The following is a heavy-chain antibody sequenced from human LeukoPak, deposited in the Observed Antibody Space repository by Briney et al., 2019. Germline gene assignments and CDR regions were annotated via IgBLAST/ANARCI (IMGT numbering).Heavy chain of an antibody. CDR1: GGSISSGGYY. V-gene: IGHV4-31*03. J-gene: IGHJ4*02. CDR3: ARATLTPRGYSYGHIDY. CDR2: IYYSGST. Sequence: PSETLSLTCTVSGGSISSGGYYWSWIRQHPGKGLELVGYIYYSGSTYYNPSLKIRVTISVVTSKNQFSLKLTSLTAADTAVYYCARATLTPRGYSYGHIDYWGQGTLVTVSS. D-gene: IGHD5-18*01.